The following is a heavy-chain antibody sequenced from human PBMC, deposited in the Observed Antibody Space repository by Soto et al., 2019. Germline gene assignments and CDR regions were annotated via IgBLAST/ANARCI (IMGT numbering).Heavy chain of an antibody. CDR1: GGSISSGDYY. CDR2: IYYSGST. D-gene: IGHD1-1*01. Sequence: QVQLQESGPGLVKPSQTLSLTRTVSGGSISSGDYYWSWIRQPPGKGLEWIGYIYYSGSTYYNPSLKSRVTISVDTSKNQFSLKLSSVTAADTAVYYCARYCELERPSNGFDPWGQGTLVTVSS. V-gene: IGHV4-30-4*01. J-gene: IGHJ5*02. CDR3: ARYCELERPSNGFDP.